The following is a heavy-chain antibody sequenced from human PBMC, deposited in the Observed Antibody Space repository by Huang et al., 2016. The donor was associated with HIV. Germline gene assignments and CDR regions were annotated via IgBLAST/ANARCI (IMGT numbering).Heavy chain of an antibody. D-gene: IGHD2-21*02. Sequence: EVQLVQSGAEMKRPGESLKISCKVSGYSFTRQWIGWVRQMPGKGPGWMGIIYPGDSDVKYSPTFQGQVTISADNSISTAYLQWKSLKVSDTAMYFCARPPTYSDDGGYYIDAFGVWGRGTMVTVS. V-gene: IGHV5-51*03. J-gene: IGHJ3*01. CDR1: GYSFTRQW. CDR2: IYPGDSDV. CDR3: ARPPTYSDDGGYYIDAFGV.